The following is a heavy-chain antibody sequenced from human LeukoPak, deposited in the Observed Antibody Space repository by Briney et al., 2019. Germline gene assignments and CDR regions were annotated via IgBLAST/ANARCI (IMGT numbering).Heavy chain of an antibody. V-gene: IGHV4-61*01. CDR1: GGSVNSGSYF. CDR2: IQNSATT. D-gene: IGHD3-10*01. CDR3: AREMGSSTSRYFDY. Sequence: SSETLSLTCTVSGGSVNSGSYFWSWFRQPPGKRLEWIGYIQNSATTNYNPSLESRVAIFVDSSKNQFSLKLSSVTAADTAVYYCAREMGSSTSRYFDYWGQGTLVTVSS. J-gene: IGHJ4*02.